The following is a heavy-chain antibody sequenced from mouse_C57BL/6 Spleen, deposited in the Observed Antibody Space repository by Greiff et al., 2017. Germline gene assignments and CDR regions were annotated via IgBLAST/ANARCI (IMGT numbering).Heavy chain of an antibody. J-gene: IGHJ2*01. D-gene: IGHD2-1*01. V-gene: IGHV1-53*01. CDR2: INPSNGGT. Sequence: VQLQQSGTELVKPGASVKLSCKASGYTFTSYWMHWVKQRPGQGLEWIGKINPSNGGTNYNEKFKSKATLTVDKSSSTAYMQLSSLTSEDSSVYYCARRGGGNYVGYFDYWGQGTTLTVSS. CDR1: GYTFTSYW. CDR3: ARRGGGNYVGYFDY.